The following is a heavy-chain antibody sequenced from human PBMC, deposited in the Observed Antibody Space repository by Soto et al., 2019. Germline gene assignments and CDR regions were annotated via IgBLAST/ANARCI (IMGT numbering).Heavy chain of an antibody. J-gene: IGHJ4*02. D-gene: IGHD2-15*01. V-gene: IGHV1-18*01. CDR1: GYSFTTHD. Sequence: ASVKVSCKASGYSFTTHDITWLRQAPGKGLEWVGGISTDRGDTIYPQNLQGRVTMTTDSSTSTVDMELKSLRSDDTAVYYCAREDVSRGGKYFDCWGQGSRVTVSS. CDR2: ISTDRGDT. CDR3: AREDVSRGGKYFDC.